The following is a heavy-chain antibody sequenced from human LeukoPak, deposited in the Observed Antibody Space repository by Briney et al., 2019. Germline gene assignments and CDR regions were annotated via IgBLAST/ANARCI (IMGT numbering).Heavy chain of an antibody. J-gene: IGHJ4*02. CDR1: GFTFTNYE. Sequence: GGSLRLSCAASGFTFTNYEMSWDRQAPGKGLEWVGNIRGDGSVKFYLDSVKGRFTISRDDTNSVSLQMNNLKAEDTAVYYCGRSVAAPADYWGQGTLVIVSS. D-gene: IGHD6-6*01. CDR2: IRGDGSVK. V-gene: IGHV3-7*03. CDR3: GRSVAAPADY.